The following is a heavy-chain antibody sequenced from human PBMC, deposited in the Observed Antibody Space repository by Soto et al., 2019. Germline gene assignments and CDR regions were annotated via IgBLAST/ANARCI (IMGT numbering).Heavy chain of an antibody. V-gene: IGHV4-34*01. CDR3: AREITYYDILTGYYPDAFDI. CDR2: INHSGST. J-gene: IGHJ3*02. CDR1: GGSFSGYY. D-gene: IGHD3-9*01. Sequence: SETLSLTCAVYGGSFSGYYWTWIRQPPGTGLEWIGEINHSGSTNYNPSLKSRVTISVDTSKNQFSLKLSSVTAADTAVYYCAREITYYDILTGYYPDAFDIWGQGTMVTVSS.